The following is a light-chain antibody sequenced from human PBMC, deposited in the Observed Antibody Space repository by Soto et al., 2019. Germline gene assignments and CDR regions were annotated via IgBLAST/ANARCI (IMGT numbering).Light chain of an antibody. J-gene: IGKJ1*01. CDR2: AAS. CDR1: QSISSY. V-gene: IGKV1-6*01. Sequence: IQMTQSPSSLSASVGDRVTSTCRASQSISSYLNWYLQKPGNAPKLLIYAASSLQSGVPSRFSGSGSGTDFTLTISSLQTEEFATYYCLQDYNYPPTVGQGTKVDIK. CDR3: LQDYNYPPT.